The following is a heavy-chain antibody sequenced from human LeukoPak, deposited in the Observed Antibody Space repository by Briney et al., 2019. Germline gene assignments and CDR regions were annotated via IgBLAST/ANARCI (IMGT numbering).Heavy chain of an antibody. CDR2: IYYSGST. D-gene: IGHD3-22*01. Sequence: SETLSLTCTVSGYSISSGYYWSWIRQPPGKGLEWIGYIYYSGSTNYNPSLKGRVTISVDTSKNQFSLKLSSVTAADTAVYYCARHREDLYDSSGYYPDALDIWGQGTMVTVSS. CDR3: ARHREDLYDSSGYYPDALDI. J-gene: IGHJ3*02. V-gene: IGHV4-38-2*02. CDR1: GYSISSGYY.